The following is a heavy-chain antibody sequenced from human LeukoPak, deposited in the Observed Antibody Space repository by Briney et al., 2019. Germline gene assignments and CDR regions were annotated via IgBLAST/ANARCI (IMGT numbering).Heavy chain of an antibody. CDR3: TRVMDIVLIGAMDV. Sequence: ASVKVSCKASGGTFSSYAISWVRQAPGQGLEWMGGIIPIFGTANYAQKFQGRVTITTDASTSTAYMELSSLRSEDTAVYYCTRVMDIVLIGAMDVWGKGTTVTVSS. CDR2: IIPIFGTA. D-gene: IGHD2-8*01. CDR1: GGTFSSYA. J-gene: IGHJ6*03. V-gene: IGHV1-69*05.